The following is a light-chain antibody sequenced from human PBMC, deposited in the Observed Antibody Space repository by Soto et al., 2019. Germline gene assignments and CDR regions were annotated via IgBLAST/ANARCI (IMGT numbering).Light chain of an antibody. J-gene: IGKJ1*01. V-gene: IGKV3-20*01. CDR2: GTS. CDR1: QSVSSN. Sequence: IEMTQSPATLSVSPGERATLSCRASQSVSSNLVCYQQKPGQAPRLLIYGTSNRAPGIPDRFKGSGSGTDFTLTIRTLEPEDFAVYYCQQYGSSPRTFGQGTKVDIK. CDR3: QQYGSSPRT.